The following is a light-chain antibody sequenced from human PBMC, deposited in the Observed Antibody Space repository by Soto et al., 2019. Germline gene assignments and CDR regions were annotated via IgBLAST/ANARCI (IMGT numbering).Light chain of an antibody. CDR2: DVS. Sequence: QSVLTQPASVSGSPGPSIAISCTGTSSDVGAYKYVSWYQQHPAKAPKLMIYDVSSRPSGVSNRFSGSNSGNTASLTISGLHAEDEADYYCYSYTSSSTYVFGTGTKRTVL. J-gene: IGLJ1*01. V-gene: IGLV2-14*01. CDR3: YSYTSSSTYV. CDR1: SSDVGAYKY.